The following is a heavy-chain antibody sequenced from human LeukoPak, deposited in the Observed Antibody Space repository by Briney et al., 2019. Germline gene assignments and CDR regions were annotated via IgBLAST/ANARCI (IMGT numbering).Heavy chain of an antibody. CDR2: INHSGST. CDR3: ARLLPRTGTTAYYFHNDMDV. D-gene: IGHD1-1*01. V-gene: IGHV4-34*01. Sequence: SETLSLTCAAYGGSFSGYYWSWIRQPPGKGLEWIGEINHSGSTNYNPSLKSRVIISIDTSKNQFSLKLSSVTAADTADYYCARLLPRTGTTAYYFHNDMDVWGKGTTVTISS. J-gene: IGHJ6*03. CDR1: GGSFSGYY.